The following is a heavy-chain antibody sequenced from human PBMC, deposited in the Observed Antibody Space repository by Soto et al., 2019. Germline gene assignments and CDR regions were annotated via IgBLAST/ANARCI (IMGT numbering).Heavy chain of an antibody. CDR1: GFTFSSYS. V-gene: IGHV3-21*01. J-gene: IGHJ5*02. CDR3: ARDLWIAAAESPNWFDP. Sequence: GGSLRLSCAASGFTFSSYSMNWVRQAPGKGLEWVSSISSSSSSYIYYADSVKGRFTISRDNAKNSLYLQMNSLRAEDTAVYYCARDLWIAAAESPNWFDPWGQGTLVTVSS. D-gene: IGHD6-13*01. CDR2: ISSSSSSYI.